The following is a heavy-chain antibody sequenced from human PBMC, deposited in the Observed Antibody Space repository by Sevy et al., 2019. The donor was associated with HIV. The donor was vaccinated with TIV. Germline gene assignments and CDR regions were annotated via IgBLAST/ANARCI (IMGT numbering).Heavy chain of an antibody. Sequence: GGSLRLSCAASGFTFDDYTMHWVRQVPGKGLEWVSLISWDAKKTDYADSVEGRFTVSRDNRKNSLYWQMNSLRSEDTALYFCAKDIPGYSGFDHWGQGTLVTVSS. CDR2: ISWDAKKT. V-gene: IGHV3-43*01. CDR1: GFTFDDYT. CDR3: AKDIPGYSGFDH. D-gene: IGHD3-10*01. J-gene: IGHJ4*02.